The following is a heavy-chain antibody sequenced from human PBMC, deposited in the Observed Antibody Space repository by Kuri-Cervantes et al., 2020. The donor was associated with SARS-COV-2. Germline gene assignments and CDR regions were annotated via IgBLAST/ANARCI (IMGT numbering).Heavy chain of an antibody. CDR2: LDWDDDK. D-gene: IGHD1-14*01. J-gene: IGHJ3*01. Sequence: QTLSLTCAVYGGSFSDYYWSWVRQPPGKGLEWIGMLDWDDDKYYNTALRTRLTISKDSSKNQVVLTMTNMDPADTGTYYCARIPPTGGAIDVWGQGIKVTVSS. CDR1: GGSFSDYY. CDR3: ARIPPTGGAIDV. V-gene: IGHV2-70*18.